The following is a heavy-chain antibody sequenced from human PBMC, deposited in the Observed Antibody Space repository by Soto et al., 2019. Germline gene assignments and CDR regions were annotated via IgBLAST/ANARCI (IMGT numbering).Heavy chain of an antibody. CDR3: ATCGGDCYLNY. J-gene: IGHJ4*02. V-gene: IGHV3-15*01. D-gene: IGHD2-21*02. Sequence: GSLRLSCAASGFTFSNACMNWVRQAPGKGLEWVGRIKSKSIGWTVNYAAPVKGRFTISRDDSGNTLYLQMNSLKTEDTAVYYCATCGGDCYLNYWGQGALVTVSS. CDR1: GFTFSNAC. CDR2: IKSKSIGWTV.